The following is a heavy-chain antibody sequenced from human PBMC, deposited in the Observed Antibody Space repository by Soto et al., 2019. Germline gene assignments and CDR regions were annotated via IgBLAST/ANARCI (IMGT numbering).Heavy chain of an antibody. CDR3: ARQGPIAHYYYYMDV. CDR2: IYPGASYT. CDR1: GYSFASHW. Sequence: PGESLKISCRGSGYSFASHWIGWVRQMPGKGLEWMGIIYPGASYTRYSPSFQGQVTISADKSINTAYLHWSSLEASDTAMYYCARQGPIAHYYYYMDVWGKGTTVTVSS. V-gene: IGHV5-51*01. J-gene: IGHJ6*03.